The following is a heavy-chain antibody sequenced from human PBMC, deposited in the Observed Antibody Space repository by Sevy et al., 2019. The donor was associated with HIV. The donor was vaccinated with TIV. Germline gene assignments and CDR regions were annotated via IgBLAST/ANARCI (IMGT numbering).Heavy chain of an antibody. CDR2: IYYNGDI. D-gene: IGHD7-27*01. Sequence: SETLSLTCTVSGGSITSLYWNWIRQPPGKGLEWIANIYYNGDINYNPSLKSRVTLSLDTSKNKFCLGLSAVTAADTAMYYCAGENAWGRGYSWGQGTLVTVSS. V-gene: IGHV4-59*08. J-gene: IGHJ4*02. CDR1: GGSITSLY. CDR3: AGENAWGRGYS.